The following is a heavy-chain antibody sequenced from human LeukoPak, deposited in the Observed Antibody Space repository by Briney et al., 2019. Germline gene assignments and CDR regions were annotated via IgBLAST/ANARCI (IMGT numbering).Heavy chain of an antibody. D-gene: IGHD3-22*01. Sequence: DESSINYADSVKGRFTISRDNSKNTLYLQMNSLRAEDTAVYYCKLDYYDSSGSSDYWGQGTLVTVSS. CDR3: KLDYYDSSGSSDY. V-gene: IGHV3-30*01. J-gene: IGHJ4*02. CDR2: DESSI.